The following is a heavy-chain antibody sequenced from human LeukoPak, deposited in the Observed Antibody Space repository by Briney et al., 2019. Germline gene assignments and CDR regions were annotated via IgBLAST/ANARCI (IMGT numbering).Heavy chain of an antibody. CDR2: IYYTGTP. CDR1: GASITSGPYY. D-gene: IGHD2-15*01. V-gene: IGHV4-31*03. Sequence: PSETLSLTCTVSGASITSGPYYWSWIRQHPGKGLEWIGYIYYTGTPDYNPSLKSRVTISRDTSKNQFSLSLSSVTVEDTAVFYCARVGSRDTFHFDYWGQGSLVTVSS. CDR3: ARVGSRDTFHFDY. J-gene: IGHJ4*02.